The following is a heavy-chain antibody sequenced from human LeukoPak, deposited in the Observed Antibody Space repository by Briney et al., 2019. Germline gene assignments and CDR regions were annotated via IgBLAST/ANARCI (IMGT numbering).Heavy chain of an antibody. D-gene: IGHD1-26*01. CDR2: IGGDGVGK. CDR1: GFTFKKYA. CDR3: AKRVGGTPDY. Sequence: GGSLRLSCAASGFTFKKYAMIWVRQAPGKGLEWVSAIGGDGVGKDYADSVKGRFTISRDNLKETVYLEINSLRVEDTALYYCAKRVGGTPDYWGRGSMVTVAS. J-gene: IGHJ4*02. V-gene: IGHV3-23*01.